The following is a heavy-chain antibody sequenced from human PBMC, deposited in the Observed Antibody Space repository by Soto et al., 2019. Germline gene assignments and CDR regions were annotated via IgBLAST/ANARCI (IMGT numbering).Heavy chain of an antibody. Sequence: QVQLVESGGGVVQPGRSLRLSCAASGFTFSSYGMHWVRQAPGKGLEWVAVISYDGSNKYYADSVKGRFTISRDNSKKSLYVQMNSLRAEDTAVYYCARDRSGQWLVPRGYNWFDPWGQGTLVTVSS. V-gene: IGHV3-30*03. D-gene: IGHD6-19*01. CDR1: GFTFSSYG. CDR3: ARDRSGQWLVPRGYNWFDP. CDR2: ISYDGSNK. J-gene: IGHJ5*02.